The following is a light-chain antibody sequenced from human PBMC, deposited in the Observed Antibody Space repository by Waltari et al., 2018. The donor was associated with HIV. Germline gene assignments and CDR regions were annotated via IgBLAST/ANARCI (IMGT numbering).Light chain of an antibody. Sequence: SSDLTQDPAESVALGQTVRITCQGDSLRTYYASWYQQNPGQAPVVVIYGNNKRASGTPDRVSGSSYGNTASLTSTGVQAEDEADYYCNFRDSIGYPYVVFGGGTRLTVL. J-gene: IGLJ2*01. CDR3: NFRDSIGYPYVV. V-gene: IGLV3-19*01. CDR1: SLRTYY. CDR2: GNN.